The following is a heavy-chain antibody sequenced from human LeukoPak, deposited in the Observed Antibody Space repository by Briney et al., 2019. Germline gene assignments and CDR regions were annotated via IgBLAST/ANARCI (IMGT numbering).Heavy chain of an antibody. CDR3: ARLTTGTPYYYYYYMDV. Sequence: ASVKVSCKASGYTFTSYGISWVRQAPGQGLEWMGWISAYNGNTNYVQKLQGKVTMTTDTSTSTAYMELRSLISDDTAVYYCARLTTGTPYYYYYYMDVWGKGTTVTVSS. CDR2: ISAYNGNT. J-gene: IGHJ6*03. CDR1: GYTFTSYG. V-gene: IGHV1-18*01. D-gene: IGHD1-7*01.